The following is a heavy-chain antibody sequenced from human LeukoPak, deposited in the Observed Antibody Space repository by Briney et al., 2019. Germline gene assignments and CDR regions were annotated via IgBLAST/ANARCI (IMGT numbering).Heavy chain of an antibody. D-gene: IGHD3-10*01. J-gene: IGHJ4*02. V-gene: IGHV3-48*03. CDR3: ASHLWFGELLG. CDR1: GFTFSSYE. Sequence: GGSLRLSCAASGFTFSSYEMNWVRQAPGKGLEWVSYISSSGSTIYCADSVKGRFTISRDNAKNSLYLQMNSLRAEDTAVYYCASHLWFGELLGWGQGTLVTVSS. CDR2: ISSSGSTI.